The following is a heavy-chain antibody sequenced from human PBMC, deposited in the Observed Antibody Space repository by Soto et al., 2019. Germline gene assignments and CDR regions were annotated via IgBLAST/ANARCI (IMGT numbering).Heavy chain of an antibody. V-gene: IGHV3-11*01. Sequence: QVQLVESGGGLVEPGGSLRLSCAGYGFSLNDYYMSWVRQAPGKGLEWISHSRIITDAIYVSNSVKGRFTISRDNAKNSLDLQMSSLRAEDTAVYYCARDYSNKGFDYWGQGTLVTVSS. CDR1: GFSLNDYY. J-gene: IGHJ4*02. CDR2: SRIITDAI. D-gene: IGHD2-21*01. CDR3: ARDYSNKGFDY.